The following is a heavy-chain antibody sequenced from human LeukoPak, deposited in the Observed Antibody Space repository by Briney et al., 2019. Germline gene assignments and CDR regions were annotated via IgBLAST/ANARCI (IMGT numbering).Heavy chain of an antibody. CDR1: GGTFSSYA. Sequence: VKVSCKASGGTFSSYAISWVRQAPGQGLEWMGGIIPIFGTANYAQKVQGRVTITTDESTSTAYMELSSQRSEDTAGYYCARGITMVRGAQRYYFDYWGQGTLVTVSS. CDR2: IIPIFGTA. J-gene: IGHJ4*02. CDR3: ARGITMVRGAQRYYFDY. D-gene: IGHD3-10*01. V-gene: IGHV1-69*13.